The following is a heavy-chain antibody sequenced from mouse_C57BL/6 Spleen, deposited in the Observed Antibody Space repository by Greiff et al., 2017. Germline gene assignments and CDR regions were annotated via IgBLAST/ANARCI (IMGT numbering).Heavy chain of an antibody. Sequence: QVQLQQPGAELVKPGASVKLSCKASGYTFTSYWMHWVKQRPGQGLEWIGMIHPNSGSTNYNEKFKSKATLTVDKSSSTAYMQLSSLTSEDSAVYYCARRLDYGSSYLDYWGQGTTLTVSS. CDR2: IHPNSGST. CDR1: GYTFTSYW. J-gene: IGHJ2*01. CDR3: ARRLDYGSSYLDY. D-gene: IGHD1-1*01. V-gene: IGHV1-64*01.